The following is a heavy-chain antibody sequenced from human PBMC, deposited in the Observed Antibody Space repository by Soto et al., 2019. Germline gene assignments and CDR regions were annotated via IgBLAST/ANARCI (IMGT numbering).Heavy chain of an antibody. CDR2: ITFSSLYI. J-gene: IGHJ5*02. CDR3: ARSGDVAVGWFDP. D-gene: IGHD3-10*01. CDR1: GFNFSAYG. Sequence: EVQLVESGGGVVKPGQSLRLACTASGFNFSAYGMSWVRQAPGKGLEWVSSITFSSLYIYYAESVRGRFVISRDDSKNSLFLQMDSLKTADTAFYYCARSGDVAVGWFDPWGQGTQVNVSS. V-gene: IGHV3-21*02.